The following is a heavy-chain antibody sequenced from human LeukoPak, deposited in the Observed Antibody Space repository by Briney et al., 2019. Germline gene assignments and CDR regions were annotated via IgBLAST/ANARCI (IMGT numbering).Heavy chain of an antibody. CDR3: ATAGGDGSRMGFDP. CDR2: ISADGSVT. D-gene: IGHD2-15*01. Sequence: GGSLRLSCADSGFTFSRYWMHWVRQTPGKGLVWVSCISADGSVTTYADSVKGRFTISRDNTKSTLYLQMHRLRAEDTAVYYCATAGGDGSRMGFDPWGQGTLVTVSS. CDR1: GFTFSRYW. J-gene: IGHJ5*02. V-gene: IGHV3-74*03.